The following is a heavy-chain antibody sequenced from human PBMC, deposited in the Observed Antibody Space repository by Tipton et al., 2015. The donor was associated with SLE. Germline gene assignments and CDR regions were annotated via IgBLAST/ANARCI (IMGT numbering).Heavy chain of an antibody. V-gene: IGHV3-21*01. CDR3: ARRDWGAVYAHYGMDV. CDR2: ISSSSSYI. J-gene: IGHJ6*02. D-gene: IGHD7-27*01. CDR1: GFTFSSYS. Sequence: SLRLSCAASGFTFSSYSMNWVRQAPGKGLEWVSSISSSSSYIYYADSVKGRFTISRDNAKNSLYLQMNSLRAEDTAVYYCARRDWGAVYAHYGMDVWGQGTTVTVSS.